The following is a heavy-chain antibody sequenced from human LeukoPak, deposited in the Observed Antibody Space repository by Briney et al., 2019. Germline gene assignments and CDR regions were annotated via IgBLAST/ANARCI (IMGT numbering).Heavy chain of an antibody. Sequence: GASVKVSCKASGGTFSSYAISWVRQAPGQGLEWMGGIIPIFGTANYAQKFQGRVTITADKSTSIAYMELSSLRSEDTAVYYCARGSYDYVWGSYRYYFDYWGQGTLVTVSS. J-gene: IGHJ4*02. CDR3: ARGSYDYVWGSYRYYFDY. CDR1: GGTFSSYA. CDR2: IIPIFGTA. D-gene: IGHD3-16*02. V-gene: IGHV1-69*06.